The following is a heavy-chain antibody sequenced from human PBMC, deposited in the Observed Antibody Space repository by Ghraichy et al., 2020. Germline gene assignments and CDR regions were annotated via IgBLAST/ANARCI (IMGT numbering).Heavy chain of an antibody. CDR3: ARQNKGYTSGWYRIDFDD. D-gene: IGHD6-19*01. Sequence: SETLSLTCTVSSDSISSSSYYWGWIRQPPGKGLEWIGSISHSGSTYYNPSLKSRVTISVDKSKNQFSLKLSSVTAADTAVYYCARQNKGYTSGWYRIDFDDWGQGTLVTVSS. V-gene: IGHV4-39*01. CDR2: ISHSGST. CDR1: SDSISSSSYY. J-gene: IGHJ4*02.